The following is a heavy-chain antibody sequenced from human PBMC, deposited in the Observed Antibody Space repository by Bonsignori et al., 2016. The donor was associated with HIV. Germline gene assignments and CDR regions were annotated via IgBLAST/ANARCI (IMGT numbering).Heavy chain of an antibody. V-gene: IGHV3-21*01. J-gene: IGHJ5*02. CDR2: IDSSSTYI. Sequence: VRQAPGKGLEWVASIDSSSTYIYYGDSLKGRFTISRDNAENSLFLQMNSLRAEDTAVYYCARSGIAAAGPWGQGTLVTVSS. CDR3: ARSGIAAAGP. D-gene: IGHD6-13*01.